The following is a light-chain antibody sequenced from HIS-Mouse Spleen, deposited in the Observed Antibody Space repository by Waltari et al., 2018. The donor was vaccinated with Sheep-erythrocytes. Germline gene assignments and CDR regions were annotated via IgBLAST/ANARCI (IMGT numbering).Light chain of an antibody. CDR2: AAS. J-gene: IGKJ2*01. CDR3: QQRSNWYT. V-gene: IGKV3-11*01. CDR1: QSVSSY. Sequence: DIVLTQSPATPSLSPGERGTLSCRSSQSVSSYLAWYQQKPGQAPRLLIYAASTLQSGVPSRFSGSGSGTDFTLTISSLEPEDFAVYYCQQRSNWYTFGQGTKLEIK.